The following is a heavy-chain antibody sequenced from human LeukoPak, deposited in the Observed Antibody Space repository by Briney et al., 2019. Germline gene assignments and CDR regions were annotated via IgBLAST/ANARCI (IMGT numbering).Heavy chain of an antibody. CDR1: GFTFSSYS. V-gene: IGHV3-23*01. Sequence: GGSLRLSCAASGFTFSSYSMNWVRQAPGKGLEWVSAISGSGDSTYYADSVKGRLTISRDNSKNTLYLQVNSLRAEDTAVYYCAKGTLATAGTRGDYWGQGTLVTVCS. CDR2: ISGSGDST. CDR3: AKGTLATAGTRGDY. J-gene: IGHJ4*02. D-gene: IGHD6-13*01.